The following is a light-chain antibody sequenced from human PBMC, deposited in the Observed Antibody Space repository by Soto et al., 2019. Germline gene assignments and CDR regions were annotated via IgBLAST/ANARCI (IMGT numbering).Light chain of an antibody. Sequence: QSVLTQPASVSGSPGQSVTISCTGTSSDIGYYNYVSWYQQHPGKAPKLMIYEVSYRPSGVSNRFSGSKSGNTASLTISGLQAEDEAAYYCSSYTSSSTYVLGIGTKVTAL. J-gene: IGLJ1*01. CDR3: SSYTSSSTYV. V-gene: IGLV2-14*01. CDR2: EVS. CDR1: SSDIGYYNY.